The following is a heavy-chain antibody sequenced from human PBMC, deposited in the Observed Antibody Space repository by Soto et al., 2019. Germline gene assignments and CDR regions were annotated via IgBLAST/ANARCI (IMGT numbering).Heavy chain of an antibody. Sequence: HPGGSLRLSCAASGFTFSSYGMHWVRQPPGKGLEWVAVIWYDGSNKYYADSVKGRFTISRDNSKNTLYLQMNSLRAEDTAVYYCARERITIFGVVTASYYYYGMDVWGQGTTVTVSS. CDR1: GFTFSSYG. J-gene: IGHJ6*02. V-gene: IGHV3-33*01. CDR3: ARERITIFGVVTASYYYYGMDV. D-gene: IGHD3-3*01. CDR2: IWYDGSNK.